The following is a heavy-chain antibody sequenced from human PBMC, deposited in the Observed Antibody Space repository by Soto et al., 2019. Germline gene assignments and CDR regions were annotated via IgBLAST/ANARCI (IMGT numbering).Heavy chain of an antibody. J-gene: IGHJ6*02. CDR1: GFTFSSYA. CDR2: ISYDGSNK. D-gene: IGHD3-10*01. Sequence: GGSLRLSCAASGFTFSSYAMHWVRQAPGKGLEWVAVISYDGSNKYYADSVKGRFTISRDNSKNTLYLQMNSLRAEDTAVYYCAREPRGKGYYGMDVWGQGTTVTVSS. CDR3: AREPRGKGYYGMDV. V-gene: IGHV3-30-3*01.